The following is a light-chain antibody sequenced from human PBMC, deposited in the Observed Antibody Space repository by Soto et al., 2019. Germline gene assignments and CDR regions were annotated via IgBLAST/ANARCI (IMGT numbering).Light chain of an antibody. J-gene: IGKJ2*01. V-gene: IGKV3-20*01. Sequence: EIVLTQSPGTLSLSPGERATLSCRASQSVSSSYLAWYQQKPGQAPRLLIYGASSRATGIPDRFSGSGSGTDFTLTISRLEPQDFAVYYCQQYGSSPVAFGQGTKLEIK. CDR3: QQYGSSPVA. CDR2: GAS. CDR1: QSVSSSY.